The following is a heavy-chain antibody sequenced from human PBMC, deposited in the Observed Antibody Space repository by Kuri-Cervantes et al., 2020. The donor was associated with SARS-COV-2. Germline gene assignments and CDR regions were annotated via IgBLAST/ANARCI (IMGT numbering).Heavy chain of an antibody. V-gene: IGHV4-34*01. CDR2: INHSGST. J-gene: IGHJ4*02. CDR3: ARKGYQLLNDY. D-gene: IGHD2-2*01. Sequence: SETLSLTCAVYGGSFGGYYWSWIRQPPGKGLEWIGEINHSGSTNYNPSLKSRVTISVDTSKNQFSLKLSSVTAADTAVYYCARKGYQLLNDYWGQGTLVTVSS. CDR1: GGSFGGYY.